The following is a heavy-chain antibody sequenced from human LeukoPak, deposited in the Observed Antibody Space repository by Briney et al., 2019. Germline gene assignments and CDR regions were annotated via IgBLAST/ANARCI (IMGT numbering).Heavy chain of an antibody. CDR2: ISITDTTI. Sequence: GGSLRLSCAASGFTFSDYYMAWIRQAPGKGLEWVSYISITDTTIYYADSVKGRFTISRDNSKNTLYLQMNSLRAEDTAVYYCAKKSDSSGYPYYFDYWGQGTLVTVSS. V-gene: IGHV3-11*01. CDR3: AKKSDSSGYPYYFDY. D-gene: IGHD3-22*01. J-gene: IGHJ4*02. CDR1: GFTFSDYY.